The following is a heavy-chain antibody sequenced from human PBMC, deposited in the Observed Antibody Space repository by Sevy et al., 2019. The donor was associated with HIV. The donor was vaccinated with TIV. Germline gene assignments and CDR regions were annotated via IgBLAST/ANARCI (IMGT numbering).Heavy chain of an antibody. Sequence: ASVKVSCKVSGYTLTELSMRWVRQAPGKGLEWMGGFDPEDGETIYAQKFQGRVTMTEDTSTDTAYMELSSLRSEDTAVYYCATAMPTYYYYGMDVWGQGTTVTVSS. D-gene: IGHD2-2*01. V-gene: IGHV1-24*01. J-gene: IGHJ6*02. CDR3: ATAMPTYYYYGMDV. CDR2: FDPEDGET. CDR1: GYTLTELS.